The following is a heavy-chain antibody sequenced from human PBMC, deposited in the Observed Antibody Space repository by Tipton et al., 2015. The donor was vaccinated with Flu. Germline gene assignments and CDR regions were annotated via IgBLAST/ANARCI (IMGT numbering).Heavy chain of an antibody. CDR2: ICYSGNP. J-gene: IGHJ4*02. V-gene: IGHV4-38-2*01. D-gene: IGHD3-10*01. CDR1: NDSVSSGCY. CDR3: ARMGRAYPAGY. Sequence: TLSLTCGVSNDSVSSGCYWGWVRQPPGRGLEWIGTICYSGNPYYNPSLKSRLTMSVDTSKNQFSLRLSSVTVADTAVYYCARMGRAYPAGYWGQGTLVTVSS.